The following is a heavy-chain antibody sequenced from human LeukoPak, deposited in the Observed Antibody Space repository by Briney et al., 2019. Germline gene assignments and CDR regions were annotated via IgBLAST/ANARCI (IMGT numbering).Heavy chain of an antibody. CDR1: GYSISTGYS. V-gene: IGHV4-38-2*02. CDR3: AKSGGYGLIDY. D-gene: IGHD1-26*01. J-gene: IGHJ4*02. CDR2: IYHSGKT. Sequence: SETLSLTCTVSGYSISTGYSWGWIRQPPGKGLEWIGNIYHSGKTYYNPSLNSRVTISVDTSKNQFSLKLNSVTAADTAMYYCAKSGGYGLIDYWGQGTLVTVSS.